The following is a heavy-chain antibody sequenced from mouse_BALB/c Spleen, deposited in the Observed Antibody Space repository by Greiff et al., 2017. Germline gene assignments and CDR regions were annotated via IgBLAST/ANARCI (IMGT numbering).Heavy chain of an antibody. CDR2: IWSGGST. J-gene: IGHJ4*01. V-gene: IGHV2-2*02. CDR3: ARKNYYGSSYVMDY. Sequence: VQLVESGPGLVQPSQSLSITCTVSGFSLTSYGVHWVRQSPGKGLEWLGVIWSGGSTDYNAAFISRLSISKDNSKSQVFFKMNSLQANDTAIYYCARKNYYGSSYVMDYWGQGTSVTVSS. D-gene: IGHD1-1*01. CDR1: GFSLTSYG.